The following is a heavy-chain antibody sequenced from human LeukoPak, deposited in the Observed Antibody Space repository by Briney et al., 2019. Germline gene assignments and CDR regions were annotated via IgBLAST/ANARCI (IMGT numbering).Heavy chain of an antibody. CDR3: TRLSGDNWNYGGNFDS. CDR1: GFTFSSYG. D-gene: IGHD1-7*01. Sequence: GGSLRLSCAASGFTFSSYGMSWVRQAPGKGLEGVGFIRSKAYGWTTEYAASVKGRFTISRDDAENTAYLQVNSLKTEDTAVYYCTRLSGDNWNYGGNFDSWGQGTLVTVSS. J-gene: IGHJ4*02. CDR2: IRSKAYGWTT. V-gene: IGHV3-49*04.